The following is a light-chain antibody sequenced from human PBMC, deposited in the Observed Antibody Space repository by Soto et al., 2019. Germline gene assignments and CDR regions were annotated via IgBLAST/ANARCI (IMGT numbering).Light chain of an antibody. CDR3: QQYGSSSTWT. Sequence: EIVLTQSPGTLSLSPGERATLSSRASQRVSSAYLAWYQHKPGQPPTLLIYAASSRVTGIPDRFSGSGSGTDFTLTISRLEPEDFAVYYCQQYGSSSTWTFGQGTKVEI. J-gene: IGKJ1*01. CDR1: QRVSSAY. CDR2: AAS. V-gene: IGKV3-20*01.